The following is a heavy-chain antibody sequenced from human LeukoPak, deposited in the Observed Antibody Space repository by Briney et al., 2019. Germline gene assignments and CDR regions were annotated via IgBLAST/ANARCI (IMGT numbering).Heavy chain of an antibody. CDR1: GFTFSSYA. J-gene: IGHJ4*02. V-gene: IGHV3-23*01. CDR2: LSGSDGST. D-gene: IGHD2-21*01. CDR3: AKAPVTTCRGAYCYPFDY. Sequence: GETLRLSCAASGFTFSSYAMTWVRQAPGKGLEWVSALSGSDGSTYYADSVKGRFTISRDNSQNTLYLEMNSLRAEDTAVYYCAKAPVTTCRGAYCYPFDYWGQGTLVTVSS.